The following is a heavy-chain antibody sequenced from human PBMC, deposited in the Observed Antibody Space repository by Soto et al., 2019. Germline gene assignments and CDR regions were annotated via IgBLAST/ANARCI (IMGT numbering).Heavy chain of an antibody. V-gene: IGHV3-30*03. CDR1: GFTFSSYG. CDR2: ISYDGSNK. D-gene: IGHD3-9*01. Sequence: GGSLRLSCAASGFTFSSYGMHWVRQAPGKGLEWVAVISYDGSNKYYADSVKGRFTISRDNSKNTLYLQMNSLRAEDTAVYYCARPLLRYFDWSPPFDYWGQGTLVTVSS. CDR3: ARPLLRYFDWSPPFDY. J-gene: IGHJ4*02.